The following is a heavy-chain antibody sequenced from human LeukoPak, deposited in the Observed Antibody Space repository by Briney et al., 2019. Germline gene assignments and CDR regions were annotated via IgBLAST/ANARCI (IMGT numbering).Heavy chain of an antibody. J-gene: IGHJ4*02. D-gene: IGHD4-23*01. CDR3: TRDPHYYHGNPHDF. CDR1: GFTFSSYS. V-gene: IGHV3-21*03. Sequence: GGSLRLSCAASGFTFSSYSMNWVRQAPGKGLEWVSSISSSSSYIYYADSVKGRFTISRDNAKNSLYLQMNSLIIEDTAVYFCTRDPHYYHGNPHDFWGQGTRVTVSS. CDR2: ISSSSSYI.